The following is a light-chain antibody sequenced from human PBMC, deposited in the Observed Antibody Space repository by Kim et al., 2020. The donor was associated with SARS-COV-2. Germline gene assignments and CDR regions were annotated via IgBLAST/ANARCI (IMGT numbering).Light chain of an antibody. Sequence: QSVLTQPASVSGSPGQSITISCTGSRSDIGGPYNSVSWYQHHPGKAPKVMIYDVTKRPSGVSNRFSGSKSGNTASLTISGLQADDEAHYYCSSSTRSTTWVFGGGTQLTVL. CDR2: DVT. CDR1: RSDIGGPYNS. V-gene: IGLV2-14*03. J-gene: IGLJ3*02. CDR3: SSSTRSTTWV.